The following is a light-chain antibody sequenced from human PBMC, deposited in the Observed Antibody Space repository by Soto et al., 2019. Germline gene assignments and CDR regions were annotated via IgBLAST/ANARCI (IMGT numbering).Light chain of an antibody. CDR1: SSDVGGYNY. Sequence: QSALTQPRSVSGSPGQSVTISCTGTSSDVGGYNYVSWYQQHPGKAPKLIIYDVSKRPSGVPDRFSGSKSGNTASLTISGLQAEDEADYYCCSYAGSLVFGGGTKVTVL. CDR2: DVS. V-gene: IGLV2-11*01. J-gene: IGLJ2*01. CDR3: CSYAGSLV.